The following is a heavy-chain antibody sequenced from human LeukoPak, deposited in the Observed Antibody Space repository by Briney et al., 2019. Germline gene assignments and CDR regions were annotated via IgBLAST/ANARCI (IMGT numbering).Heavy chain of an antibody. J-gene: IGHJ4*02. V-gene: IGHV1-58*02. D-gene: IGHD5-12*01. CDR3: AADLGWMATIHKGPFDY. Sequence: GTSVKVSCKASGFTFTSSAMQWVRQARGQRLEWIGWIVVGSGNTNYAQKFQERVTITRDMSTSTAYMELSSLRSEDTAVYYCAADLGWMATIHKGPFDYWGQGTLVTVSS. CDR1: GFTFTSSA. CDR2: IVVGSGNT.